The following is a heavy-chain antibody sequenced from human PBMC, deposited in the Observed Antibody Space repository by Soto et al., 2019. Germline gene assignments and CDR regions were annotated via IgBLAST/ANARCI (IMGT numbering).Heavy chain of an antibody. CDR3: ARRGHDILTGYYYNWFDP. CDR1: GGTFSSYA. Sequence: SVKVSCKASGGTFSSYAISWVRQAPGQGLEWMGGIIPIFGTANYAQKFQGRVTITADESTSTAYMELSSLRSEDTAVYYCARRGHDILTGYYYNWFDPWGQGTLVT. D-gene: IGHD3-9*01. V-gene: IGHV1-69*13. CDR2: IIPIFGTA. J-gene: IGHJ5*02.